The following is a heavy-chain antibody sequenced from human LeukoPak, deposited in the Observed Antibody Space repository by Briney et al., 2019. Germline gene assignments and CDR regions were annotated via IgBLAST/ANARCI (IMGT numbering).Heavy chain of an antibody. CDR3: ARKAYSSDWRNFDY. J-gene: IGHJ4*02. CDR2: IYYSGST. Sequence: SSETLSLTCTVSGGSISSYYWSWIRQPPGKGLEWIGYIYYSGSTNYNPSLKSRVTISVDTSKNQFSLKLSSVTAADTAVYYCARKAYSSDWRNFDYWGQGTLVTVSS. D-gene: IGHD6-19*01. V-gene: IGHV4-59*01. CDR1: GGSISSYY.